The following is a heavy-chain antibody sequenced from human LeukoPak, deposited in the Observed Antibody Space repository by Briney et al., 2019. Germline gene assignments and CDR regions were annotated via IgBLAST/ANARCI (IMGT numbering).Heavy chain of an antibody. J-gene: IGHJ6*02. D-gene: IGHD6-13*01. Sequence: GASVKVSCKASGYTFTGYYIHWVRQAPGQGLEWMGIINPSGGSTSYAQKFQGRVTMTRDTSISTAYMELSRLRSDDTAVYYCATSRLGSSWLYYYYGMDVWGQGTTVTVSS. CDR3: ATSRLGSSWLYYYYGMDV. V-gene: IGHV1-46*01. CDR1: GYTFTGYY. CDR2: INPSGGST.